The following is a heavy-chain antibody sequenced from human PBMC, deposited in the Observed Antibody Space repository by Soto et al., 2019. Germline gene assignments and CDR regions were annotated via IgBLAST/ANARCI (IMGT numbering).Heavy chain of an antibody. D-gene: IGHD3-22*01. CDR3: ARDITMIVVVTLGGDY. J-gene: IGHJ4*02. CDR2: RNPNRGNT. Sequence: QVQLVQSGAEVKKPGASVKVSCKASGYTFTSYDINWVRQATGQGLEWMGWRNPNRGNTGYAQKIQGRVTRTRNNAISTAYMELSSLRSEDTAVYYCARDITMIVVVTLGGDYWGQGTLVTVSS. V-gene: IGHV1-8*01. CDR1: GYTFTSYD.